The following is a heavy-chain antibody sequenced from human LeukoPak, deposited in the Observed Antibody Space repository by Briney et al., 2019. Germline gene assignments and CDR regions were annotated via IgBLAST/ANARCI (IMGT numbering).Heavy chain of an antibody. Sequence: ASVKVSCKASGYTFTGYYMHWVRQAPGQGLEWMGWINPNSGGTNYAQKFQGRVTMTRDMSTSTVYMELSSLRSEDTAVYYCAREERGVITASFDYWGQGTLVTVSS. CDR1: GYTFTGYY. J-gene: IGHJ4*02. CDR3: AREERGVITASFDY. D-gene: IGHD3-10*01. V-gene: IGHV1-2*02. CDR2: INPNSGGT.